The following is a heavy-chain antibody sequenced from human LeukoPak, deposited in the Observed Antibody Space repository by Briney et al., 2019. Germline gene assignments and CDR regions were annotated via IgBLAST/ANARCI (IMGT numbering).Heavy chain of an antibody. CDR1: GYTFTGYY. V-gene: IGHV1-2*02. CDR3: ARGDQQVRDSSSWYRSYYYYYYMDV. J-gene: IGHJ6*03. CDR2: INPNSGGT. Sequence: ASVKVSCKASGYTFTGYYMHWVRQAPGQGLEWMGWINPNSGGTNYAQKFQGRVTMTRDTSISTAYMELSRLRSDDTAVYYCARGDQQVRDSSSWYRSYYYYYYMDVWGKGTTVTISS. D-gene: IGHD6-13*01.